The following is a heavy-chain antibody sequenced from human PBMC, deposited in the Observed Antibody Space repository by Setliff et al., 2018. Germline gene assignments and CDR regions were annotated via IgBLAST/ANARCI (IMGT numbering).Heavy chain of an antibody. V-gene: IGHV3-21*01. D-gene: IGHD3-22*01. CDR2: ISSSSSYI. CDR3: ARDAPINYYDSSGPYYFDY. Sequence: GGSLRLSCAASGFTFSSYSMNWVRQAPGKGLEWVSSISSSSSYIYYADSVKGRFTISRDNAKNSLYLQMNSLRAEDTAVYYCARDAPINYYDSSGPYYFDYWGQGTLVTVSS. CDR1: GFTFSSYS. J-gene: IGHJ4*02.